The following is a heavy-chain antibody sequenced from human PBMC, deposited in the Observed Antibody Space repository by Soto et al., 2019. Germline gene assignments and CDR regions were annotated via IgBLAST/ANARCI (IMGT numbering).Heavy chain of an antibody. V-gene: IGHV4-30-2*01. J-gene: IGHJ3*02. Sequence: QLQLQESGSGLVKPSQTLSLTCAVSGGSISSGGYSWSWIRQPPGKGLEWIGYIYHSGSTYYNPSLKSRVTISVDRSKNQFSLKLRSVTAADTAVYYCARAVEMATIHAFDIWGQGTMVTVSS. CDR3: ARAVEMATIHAFDI. CDR2: IYHSGST. CDR1: GGSISSGGYS. D-gene: IGHD5-12*01.